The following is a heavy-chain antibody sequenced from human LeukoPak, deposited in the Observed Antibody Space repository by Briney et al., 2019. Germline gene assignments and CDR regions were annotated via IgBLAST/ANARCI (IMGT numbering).Heavy chain of an antibody. Sequence: SETLSLTCTVSGGSISSYYWSWIRQPAGKGLEWVGRIYTSGSTNYNPSLKSRVTISVDKSKNQFSLKLSSVTAADTAVYYCARNPVYYYDSSGYPLYYYYYMDVWGKGTTVTVSS. CDR1: GGSISSYY. J-gene: IGHJ6*03. CDR2: IYTSGST. CDR3: ARNPVYYYDSSGYPLYYYYYMDV. V-gene: IGHV4-4*07. D-gene: IGHD3-22*01.